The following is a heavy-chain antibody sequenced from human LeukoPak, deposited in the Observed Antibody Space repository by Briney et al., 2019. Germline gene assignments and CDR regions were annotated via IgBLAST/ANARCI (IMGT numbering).Heavy chain of an antibody. D-gene: IGHD3-10*01. CDR2: ISSSSSYI. CDR3: ARDSADYYRSSPLAAFDI. Sequence: GGSLRLSCAASGFTFSSYSMNWDRQAPGKGLEWVSSISSSSSYIYYADSVKGRFTISRDNAKNSLYLQMNSLRAEDTAVYYCARDSADYYRSSPLAAFDIWGQGTMVTVSS. V-gene: IGHV3-21*01. CDR1: GFTFSSYS. J-gene: IGHJ3*02.